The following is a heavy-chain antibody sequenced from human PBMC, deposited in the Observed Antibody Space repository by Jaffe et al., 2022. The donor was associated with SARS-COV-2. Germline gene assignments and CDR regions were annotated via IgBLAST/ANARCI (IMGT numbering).Heavy chain of an antibody. CDR1: GFTFSSYA. CDR2: ISYDGSNK. D-gene: IGHD6-13*01. CDR3: ARDRAASREEFDY. Sequence: QVQLVESGGGVVQPGRSLRLSCAASGFTFSSYAMHWVRQAPGKGLEWVAVISYDGSNKYYADSVKGRFTISRDNSKNTLYLQMNSLRAEDTAVYYCARDRAASREEFDYWGQGTLVTVSS. J-gene: IGHJ4*02. V-gene: IGHV3-30-3*01.